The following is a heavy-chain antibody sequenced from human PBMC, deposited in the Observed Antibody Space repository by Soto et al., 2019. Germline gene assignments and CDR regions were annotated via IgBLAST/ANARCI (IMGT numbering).Heavy chain of an antibody. V-gene: IGHV3-21*01. CDR1: GFGKSRDS. Sequence: RSWTASGFGKSRDSMNWVRLSLRKRLEWVSSISSSSSYIYYADSVKGRFTISRDNAKNSLYLQMNSLRAEDTAVYYCARGPVVVVAATHDPLYDMDVWGKGTTVTVSS. CDR3: ARGPVVVVAATHDPLYDMDV. J-gene: IGHJ6*03. D-gene: IGHD2-15*01. CDR2: ISSSSSYI.